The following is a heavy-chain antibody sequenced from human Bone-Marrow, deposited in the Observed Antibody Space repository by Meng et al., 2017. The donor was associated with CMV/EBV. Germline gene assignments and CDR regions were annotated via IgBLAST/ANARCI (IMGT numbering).Heavy chain of an antibody. J-gene: IGHJ4*02. CDR1: GFSFTSFG. Sequence: GESLKISCAASGFSFTSFGMNWVRQAPGKGLEWVSSISINRNYKHYADSVKGRFFISTDDAKSSLFLQMDSLRAEDTATYYCARDGDLWAGSNFDYWGPGTLVTASS. V-gene: IGHV3-21*06. D-gene: IGHD3/OR15-3a*01. CDR3: ARDGDLWAGSNFDY. CDR2: ISINRNYK.